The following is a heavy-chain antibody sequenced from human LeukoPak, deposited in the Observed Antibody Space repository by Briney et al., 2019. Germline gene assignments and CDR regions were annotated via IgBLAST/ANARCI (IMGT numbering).Heavy chain of an antibody. Sequence: SETLSLTCAVYGGSFSGYYWSWIRQPPGKGLEWIGEINHSGSTNYNPSLKSRVTISVDTSKNQSSLKLSSVTAADTAVYYCARGRRYYDNWGQGTLVTVSS. CDR2: INHSGST. CDR1: GGSFSGYY. V-gene: IGHV4-34*01. CDR3: ARGRRYYDN. J-gene: IGHJ4*02.